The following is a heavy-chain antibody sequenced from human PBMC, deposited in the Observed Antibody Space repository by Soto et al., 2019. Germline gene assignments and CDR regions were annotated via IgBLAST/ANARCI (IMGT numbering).Heavy chain of an antibody. Sequence: GGSLRLSCAASGFTFSSYVMTWVRQAPGKGLEWVSGISDTGGFTYYADSVKGRFSISRDNSKNTLYLQMNSLRAEDTAVYYCAKTVAPSVTSRRYYFDYWGQGSLVTVSS. CDR2: ISDTGGFT. D-gene: IGHD6-19*01. CDR1: GFTFSSYV. V-gene: IGHV3-23*01. CDR3: AKTVAPSVTSRRYYFDY. J-gene: IGHJ4*02.